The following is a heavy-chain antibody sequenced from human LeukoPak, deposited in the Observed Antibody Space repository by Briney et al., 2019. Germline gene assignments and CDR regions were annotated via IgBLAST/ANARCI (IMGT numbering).Heavy chain of an antibody. D-gene: IGHD6-13*01. Sequence: PGGSLRLSCAASGFTFSSYAMSWVRQAPGKGLEWVSGISGSGGSTYYADSVKGRFTISRDNSKSTLYLQMNSLRAEDTAVYYCAKDRYSSPTDGYFDYWGQGTLVTVSS. CDR3: AKDRYSSPTDGYFDY. CDR1: GFTFSSYA. J-gene: IGHJ4*02. CDR2: ISGSGGST. V-gene: IGHV3-23*01.